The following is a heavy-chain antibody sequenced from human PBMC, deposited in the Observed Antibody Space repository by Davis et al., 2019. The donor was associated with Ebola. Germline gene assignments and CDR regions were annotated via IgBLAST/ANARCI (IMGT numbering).Heavy chain of an antibody. J-gene: IGHJ5*02. CDR2: ISSSGSTI. CDR1: GFTFSDYY. D-gene: IGHD6-13*01. Sequence: GESLKISCAASGFTFSDYYMSWIRQAPGKGLEWVSYISSSGSTIYYADSVKGRFTISRDNAKNSLYLQMNSLRAEDTAVYYFARLRLRAAAGNWFDPWGQGTLVTVSS. V-gene: IGHV3-11*04. CDR3: ARLRLRAAAGNWFDP.